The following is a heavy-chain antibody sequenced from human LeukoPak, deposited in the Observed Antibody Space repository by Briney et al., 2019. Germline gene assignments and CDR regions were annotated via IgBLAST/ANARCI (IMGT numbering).Heavy chain of an antibody. Sequence: GSLRLSCAASGFTFSSYAMHWVRQAPGKGLEYVSAISSNGGSTYYANSVKGRFTISRDNSKNTLYLQMGSLRAEDMAVYYCARADGSGSYGSRGQGTLVTVSS. D-gene: IGHD3-10*01. CDR2: ISSNGGST. CDR1: GFTFSSYA. CDR3: ARADGSGSYGS. V-gene: IGHV3-64*01. J-gene: IGHJ4*02.